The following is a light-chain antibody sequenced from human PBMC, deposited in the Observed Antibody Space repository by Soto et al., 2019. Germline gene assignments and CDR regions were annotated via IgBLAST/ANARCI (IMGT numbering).Light chain of an antibody. J-gene: IGLJ3*02. CDR2: DDR. CDR3: QVWDRSNNHVL. CDR1: DIGSKT. Sequence: SYELTQPPSVSVAPGQTAMITCGGNDIGSKTVHWYQQRPGQAPMLVVYDDRDRPSGIPERISGPNSGSTATLTISRVEAGDEADYYCQVWDRSNNHVLFGGGTKLTVL. V-gene: IGLV3-21*02.